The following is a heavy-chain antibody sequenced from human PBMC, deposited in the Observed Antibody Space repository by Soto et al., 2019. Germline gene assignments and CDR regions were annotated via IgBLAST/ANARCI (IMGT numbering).Heavy chain of an antibody. V-gene: IGHV4-39*01. CDR2: IYYGGTT. CDR1: GGSISSSSYY. D-gene: IGHD5-12*01. J-gene: IGHJ3*02. Sequence: QLQLQESGPGLVKPSETLSLTCAVSGGSISSSSYYWCWVRQPPGKGLEWIATIYYGGTTFYSPSLKSRVTMSVDKSKTQFSLELSSATAADTVIYFCARREYTGYAGALDIWCHGPMVTVS. CDR3: ARREYTGYAGALDI.